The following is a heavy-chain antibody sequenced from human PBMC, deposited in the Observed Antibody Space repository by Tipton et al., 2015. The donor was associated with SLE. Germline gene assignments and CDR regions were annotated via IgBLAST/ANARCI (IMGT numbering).Heavy chain of an antibody. CDR1: GESISSSSYY. Sequence: TLSLTCTVSGESISSSSYYWGWIRQPPGKGLEWIGSIYYSGSTYYNPSLKSRVTISMDTSKSQFSLTLKSVTAADTAVYFCARGELIEGFDPWGQGTLVTVAA. D-gene: IGHD3-22*01. CDR2: IYYSGST. CDR3: ARGELIEGFDP. J-gene: IGHJ5*02. V-gene: IGHV4-39*07.